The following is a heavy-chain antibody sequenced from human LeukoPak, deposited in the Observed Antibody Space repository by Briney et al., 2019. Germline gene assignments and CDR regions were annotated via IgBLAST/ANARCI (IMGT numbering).Heavy chain of an antibody. Sequence: GGSLRLSCAASGFTFSDHYMNWVRQAPGKGLEWVSYISSSSSSTYYADSVKGRFTISRDNAKNSLYLQMNSLRAEDTAVYYCARSPTTVTPFDYWGLGTLVTVSS. CDR3: ARSPTTVTPFDY. J-gene: IGHJ4*02. V-gene: IGHV3-11*06. CDR2: ISSSSSST. CDR1: GFTFSDHY. D-gene: IGHD4-17*01.